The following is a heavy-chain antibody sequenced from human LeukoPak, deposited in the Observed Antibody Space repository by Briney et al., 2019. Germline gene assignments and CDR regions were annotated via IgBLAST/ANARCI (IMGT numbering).Heavy chain of an antibody. CDR3: ARALPGEPNYGMDV. D-gene: IGHD1-14*01. J-gene: IGHJ6*02. V-gene: IGHV3-7*01. Sequence: AGGSLRLSCAASGFSFSTYWMNWVRQVPGKGPEWVGNINQDGTVKYYVDSVKGRFTISRDNAKNSLYLQMNSLRAEDTAVYYCARALPGEPNYGMDVWGQGTLVTVSS. CDR1: GFSFSTYW. CDR2: INQDGTVK.